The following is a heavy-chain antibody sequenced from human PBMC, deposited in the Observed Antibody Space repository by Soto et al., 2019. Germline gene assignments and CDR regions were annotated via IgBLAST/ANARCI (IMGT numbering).Heavy chain of an antibody. CDR2: INHSGST. Sequence: QVQLQQWGAGLLKPSETLSLTCAVYGGSFSGYYWSWIRQPPGKGLEWIGEINHSGSTNYNPSLKRRVTISVDTSKNQLSLKLSSVTAADTAVYYCARGLPYYFDYWGKGTLVTVSS. J-gene: IGHJ4*02. CDR3: ARGLPYYFDY. CDR1: GGSFSGYY. V-gene: IGHV4-34*01.